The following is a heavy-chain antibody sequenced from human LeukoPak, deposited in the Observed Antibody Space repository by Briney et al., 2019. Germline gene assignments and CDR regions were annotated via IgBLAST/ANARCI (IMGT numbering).Heavy chain of an antibody. CDR2: INTDGSST. CDR1: GFTFSSYW. V-gene: IGHV3-74*01. D-gene: IGHD2-2*01. Sequence: GGSLRLSCAASGFTFSSYWMHWVRQAPGKGLVWVSRINTDGSSTTYADSVKGRFTISRDNAKNSLYLQMNSLRAEDTAVYYCARGRSYCSGSSCYVRYFDYWGQGTLVTVSS. CDR3: ARGRSYCSGSSCYVRYFDY. J-gene: IGHJ4*02.